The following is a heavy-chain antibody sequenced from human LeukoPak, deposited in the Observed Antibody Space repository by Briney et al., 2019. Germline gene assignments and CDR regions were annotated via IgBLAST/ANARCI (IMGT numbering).Heavy chain of an antibody. J-gene: IGHJ4*02. D-gene: IGHD1-26*01. Sequence: GGSLRLSCAASGFTFSTYSMSWVRQAPGKGLEWVANINQNGSEKYYVDSVKGRFTISRGNAKNSLYLQMNSLRAEDTAVYYCASRIVGTPDYFDYWGQGTLVTVSS. CDR2: INQNGSEK. CDR1: GFTFSTYS. V-gene: IGHV3-7*01. CDR3: ASRIVGTPDYFDY.